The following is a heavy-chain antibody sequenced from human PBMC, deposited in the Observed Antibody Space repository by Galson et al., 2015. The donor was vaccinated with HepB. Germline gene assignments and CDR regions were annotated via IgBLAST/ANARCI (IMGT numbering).Heavy chain of an antibody. Sequence: SLRLSCAASGFTFSSYGMHWVRQAPGKGLEWVAFIRYDGNNKYYADSVKGRFTISRDNSKTTLYLQMNSLRAEDTAVYYCAKDLAAGRLLWFGKNYGMDVWGQGTTVTVSS. J-gene: IGHJ6*02. D-gene: IGHD3-10*01. CDR2: IRYDGNNK. CDR3: AKDLAAGRLLWFGKNYGMDV. V-gene: IGHV3-30*02. CDR1: GFTFSSYG.